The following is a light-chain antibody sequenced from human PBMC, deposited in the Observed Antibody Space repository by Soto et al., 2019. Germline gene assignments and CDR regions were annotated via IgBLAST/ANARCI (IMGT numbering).Light chain of an antibody. CDR1: QGISSA. V-gene: IGKV1-13*02. J-gene: IGKJ5*01. CDR3: QQFNSDPIT. Sequence: AIQLTQSPSSLSASVGDRVTITCRASQGISSALAWYQQKPGKAPKLLIYDASSLESGVPSRFSGSGSGTDFTLTISSLQPEEFATYYCQQFNSDPITFGQGTRREIK. CDR2: DAS.